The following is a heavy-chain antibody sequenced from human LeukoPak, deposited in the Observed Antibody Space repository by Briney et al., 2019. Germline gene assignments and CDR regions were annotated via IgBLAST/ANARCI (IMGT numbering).Heavy chain of an antibody. CDR1: GYSISSGYY. J-gene: IGHJ6*03. D-gene: IGHD2-15*01. V-gene: IGHV4-38-2*02. CDR3: ATHLTNTPQKYYYYYMDV. Sequence: PSETLSLTCTVSGYSISSGYYWGWIRQPPGKWLEWIGSIYHSGSTYYNPSLKSRVTISVDTSKNQFSLKLSSVTAADTAVYYCATHLTNTPQKYYYYYMDVWGKGTTVT. CDR2: IYHSGST.